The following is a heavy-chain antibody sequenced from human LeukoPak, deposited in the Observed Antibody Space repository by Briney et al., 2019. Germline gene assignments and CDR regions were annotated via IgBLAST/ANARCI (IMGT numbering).Heavy chain of an antibody. CDR2: IYYSGST. V-gene: IGHV4-39*01. D-gene: IGHD6-13*01. Sequence: SETLSLTCTVSGGSISSSNYYWGWIRQAPGKGLEWIGTIYYSGSTYYNPSLNSRVTMSVDTSKNQFSLKLSSVTAPDTAVYYCARLGSSWFDPWGQGTLVTVSS. J-gene: IGHJ5*02. CDR1: GGSISSSNYY. CDR3: ARLGSSWFDP.